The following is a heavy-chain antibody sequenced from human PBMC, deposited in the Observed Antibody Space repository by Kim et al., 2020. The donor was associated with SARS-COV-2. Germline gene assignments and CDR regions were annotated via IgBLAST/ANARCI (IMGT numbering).Heavy chain of an antibody. CDR3: ARGRRYSYGIPFDF. V-gene: IGHV4-39*01. D-gene: IGHD5-18*01. J-gene: IGHJ4*01. Sequence: SETLSLTCTVTGDSVTSANYYWGWLRQPPGKGLEWIGSFYYRGNTYYNQSLKSRVTISVDTSKNQFSLKLSSVTAADTAVYFCARGRRYSYGIPFDFWG. CDR2: FYYRGNT. CDR1: GDSVTSANYY.